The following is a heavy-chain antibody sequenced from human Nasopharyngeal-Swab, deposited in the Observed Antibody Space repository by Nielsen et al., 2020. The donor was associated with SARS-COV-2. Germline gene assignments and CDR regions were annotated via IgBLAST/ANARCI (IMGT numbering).Heavy chain of an antibody. Sequence: WVRQAPGQGLEWVGGLIPVFGTTHYTQKFQDRLRVTADESTRTAYMELSNLRSEDTAMYYCAREGAHCYDSSGYFSHDYWGQGTLVTVSS. V-gene: IGHV1-69*01. D-gene: IGHD3-22*01. CDR3: AREGAHCYDSSGYFSHDY. J-gene: IGHJ4*02. CDR2: LIPVFGTT.